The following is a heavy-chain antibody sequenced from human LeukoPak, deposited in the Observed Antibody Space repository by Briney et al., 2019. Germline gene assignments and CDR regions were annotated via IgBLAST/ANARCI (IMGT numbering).Heavy chain of an antibody. CDR3: ARDDYGGNSVLWVDYALDV. CDR2: ISVGGDNT. J-gene: IGHJ6*02. CDR1: GFTFSSYT. Sequence: DGSLSPSCAASGFTFSSYTMSWVRQAPGKGLEWVSVISVGGDNTYYADSVKGRFTISRDNSKNALYLQMNSLRADDTAVYLCARDDYGGNSVLWVDYALDVWGRGTLVTVSS. V-gene: IGHV3-23*01. D-gene: IGHD4-23*01.